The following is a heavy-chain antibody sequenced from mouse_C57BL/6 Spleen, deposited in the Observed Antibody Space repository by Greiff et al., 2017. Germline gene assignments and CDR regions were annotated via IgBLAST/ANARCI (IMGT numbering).Heavy chain of an antibody. V-gene: IGHV1-85*01. D-gene: IGHD1-1*01. CDR2: IYPRDGST. CDR3: ARNPRSYGSLYYFDY. J-gene: IGHJ2*01. CDR1: GYTFTSYD. Sequence: VQLQQSGPELVKPGASVKLSCKASGYTFTSYDINWVKQRPGQGLEWIGWIYPRDGSTKYNEKFKGKATLTVDTSSSTAYMELHSQTSADSAVYFGARNPRSYGSLYYFDYWGQGTTLTVSS.